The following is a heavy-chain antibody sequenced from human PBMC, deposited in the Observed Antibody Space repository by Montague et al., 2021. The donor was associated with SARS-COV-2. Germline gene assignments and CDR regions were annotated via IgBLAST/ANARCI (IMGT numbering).Heavy chain of an antibody. CDR2: MYYSGST. D-gene: IGHD2-15*01. CDR1: GGSISSSNYY. V-gene: IGHV4-39*07. CDR3: AGDDIVLQEVTKGMDV. J-gene: IGHJ6*02. Sequence: SETLSLTCTVSGGSISSSNYYWGWIRQPPGKGLEWIGNMYYSGSTYYNPSLKSRVTISIDTSKNQFSLKLSSVTAADTAVYYCAGDDIVLQEVTKGMDVWGQGTTVTVSS.